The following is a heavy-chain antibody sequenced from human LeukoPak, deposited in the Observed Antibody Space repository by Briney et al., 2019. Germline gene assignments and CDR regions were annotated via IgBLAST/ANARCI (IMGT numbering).Heavy chain of an antibody. CDR2: INPNSGGA. Sequence: GASVKVSCKASGYTFTGYYMHWVRQAPGQGLEWMGWINPNSGGANYAQKFQGRVTMTRDTSISTAYMELSRLRSDDTAVYYCAKGLVGSAAATLFDYWGQGTLVTVSS. V-gene: IGHV1-2*02. D-gene: IGHD6-13*01. CDR1: GYTFTGYY. CDR3: AKGLVGSAAATLFDY. J-gene: IGHJ4*02.